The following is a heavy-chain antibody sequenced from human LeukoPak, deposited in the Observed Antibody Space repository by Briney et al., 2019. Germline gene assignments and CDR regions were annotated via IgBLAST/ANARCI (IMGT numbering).Heavy chain of an antibody. Sequence: GGSLGLSCAASGFTFSNYWMHWVRQTPGKGLVWVSRIVSDGSSTSYADSVKGRFTISRDNAKNTLYLQMNSLRAEDTAVYYCARDGSLPDYWGQGTLVTVSS. CDR2: IVSDGSST. J-gene: IGHJ4*02. V-gene: IGHV3-74*01. CDR3: ARDGSLPDY. CDR1: GFTFSNYW.